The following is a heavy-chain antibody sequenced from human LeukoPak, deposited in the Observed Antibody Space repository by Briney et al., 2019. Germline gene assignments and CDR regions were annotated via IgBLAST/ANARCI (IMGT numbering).Heavy chain of an antibody. V-gene: IGHV3-7*03. CDR3: AKDINTHYYGSGSFYGMDV. Sequence: GGSLRLSCAASGFTFSTYWMNWVRQAPGKGLEWVANIKQDGSQKYYVDSVKGRFTISRDNAKNSLYLQMNSLRAEDTALYYCAKDINTHYYGSGSFYGMDVWGQGTTVTVSS. CDR2: IKQDGSQK. J-gene: IGHJ6*02. D-gene: IGHD3-10*01. CDR1: GFTFSTYW.